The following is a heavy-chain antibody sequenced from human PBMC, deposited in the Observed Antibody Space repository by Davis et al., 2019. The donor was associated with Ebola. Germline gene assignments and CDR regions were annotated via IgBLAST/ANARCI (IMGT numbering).Heavy chain of an antibody. Sequence: GESLKISCAASGFTFSSYWIHWVRQAPGKGLVWVSRISGDGRSTTYADSVKGRVTISRDNAKNTVYLQMNSLKTEDTAVYHCTTRTAVTDVHAFDVWGQGTMVAVSP. CDR2: ISGDGRST. CDR3: TTRTAVTDVHAFDV. V-gene: IGHV3-74*01. D-gene: IGHD6-19*01. CDR1: GFTFSSYW. J-gene: IGHJ3*01.